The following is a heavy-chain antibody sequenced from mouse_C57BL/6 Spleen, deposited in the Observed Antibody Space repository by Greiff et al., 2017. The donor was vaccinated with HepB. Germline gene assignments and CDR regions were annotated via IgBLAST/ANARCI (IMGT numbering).Heavy chain of an antibody. J-gene: IGHJ2*01. CDR1: GFNIKNTY. V-gene: IGHV14-3*01. Sequence: VQLKESVAELVRPGASVKLSCTASGFNIKNTYMHWVKQRPEQGLEWIGRIDPANGNTKYAPKFQGKATITADTSSTTAYLPLISLTSEDTAIYYCASAQYYYGSSYFDYWGQGTTLTVSA. CDR3: ASAQYYYGSSYFDY. D-gene: IGHD1-1*01. CDR2: IDPANGNT.